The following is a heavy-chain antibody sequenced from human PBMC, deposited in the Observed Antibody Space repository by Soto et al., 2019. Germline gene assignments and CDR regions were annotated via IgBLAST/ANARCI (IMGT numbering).Heavy chain of an antibody. CDR3: AKVPAALGDYYGMDV. CDR1: GFTFSSYG. Sequence: GGSLRLSCAASGFTFSSYGIHWVRQAPGRGLEWVAVISYDGSNKFYADSVKGRFTISRDNSKNTLYLQMNSLRVEDTAAYYCAKVPAALGDYYGMDVWGQGTTVTVSS. J-gene: IGHJ6*02. V-gene: IGHV3-30*18. D-gene: IGHD2-2*01. CDR2: ISYDGSNK.